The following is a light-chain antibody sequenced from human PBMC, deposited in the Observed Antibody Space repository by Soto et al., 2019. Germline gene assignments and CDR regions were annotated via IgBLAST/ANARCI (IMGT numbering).Light chain of an antibody. CDR1: TSDVGGSNY. CDR2: EVS. J-gene: IGLJ3*02. CDR3: SSYAGSNNWV. Sequence: QSALTQPPSASGSPGQSVTISCTETTSDVGGSNYVSWYQQHPGKAPKLMIYEVSKRPSGVPDRFSGSKSGNTASLTVSGLQAEDEADYYCSSYAGSNNWVFGGGTQLTVL. V-gene: IGLV2-8*01.